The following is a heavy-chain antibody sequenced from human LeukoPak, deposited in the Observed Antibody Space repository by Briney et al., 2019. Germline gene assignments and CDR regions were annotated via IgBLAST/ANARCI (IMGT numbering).Heavy chain of an antibody. CDR1: GYTFTSYD. V-gene: IGHV1-8*03. Sequence: GASVKVSCKASGYTFTSYDINWVRQATGQGPEWMGWMNPNSGNTGYAQKFQGRVTITRNTSISTAYMELSSLRPEDTAVYYCASSRTNYCGGDCPYDAFDIWGQGTMVTVSS. CDR3: ASSRTNYCGGDCPYDAFDI. CDR2: MNPNSGNT. J-gene: IGHJ3*02. D-gene: IGHD2-21*01.